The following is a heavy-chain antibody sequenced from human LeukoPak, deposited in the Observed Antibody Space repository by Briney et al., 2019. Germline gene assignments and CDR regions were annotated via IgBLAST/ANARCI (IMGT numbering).Heavy chain of an antibody. V-gene: IGHV3-23*01. CDR1: GFTFSSYA. J-gene: IGHJ6*02. CDR3: ASADPIVVVPAANLDYYYGMDV. CDR2: ISGSGGST. D-gene: IGHD2-2*01. Sequence: GGSLRLSCAASGFTFSSYAMSWVRQAPGKGLEWVSDISGSGGSTYYAASVKGRSTISKDNSKNTLYLQMNSLRAEDTAVYYCASADPIVVVPAANLDYYYGMDVWGQGTTVTVSS.